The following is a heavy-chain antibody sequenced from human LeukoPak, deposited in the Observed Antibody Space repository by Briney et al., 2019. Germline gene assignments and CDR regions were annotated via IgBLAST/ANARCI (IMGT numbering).Heavy chain of an antibody. J-gene: IGHJ4*02. D-gene: IGHD2-21*02. CDR1: GFTFSDYY. CDR3: AKDFRYCPGDDCYGYFDC. Sequence: GGSLRLSCAASGFTFSDYYMSWIRQAPGKGLEWVSYISGSSSTIYYADSVKGRFTISRDNAKNSLYLQMNSLRAEDAATYFCAKDFRYCPGDDCYGYFDCWGQGTLVTVSS. CDR2: ISGSSSTI. V-gene: IGHV3-11*01.